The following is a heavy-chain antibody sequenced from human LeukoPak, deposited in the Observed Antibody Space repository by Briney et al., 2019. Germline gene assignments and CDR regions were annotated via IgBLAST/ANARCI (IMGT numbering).Heavy chain of an antibody. CDR2: INHSGST. CDR3: ELARYSYGTYFDY. V-gene: IGHV4-34*01. D-gene: IGHD5-18*01. J-gene: IGHJ4*02. CDR1: GGSFSCYY. Sequence: SETLSLTCAVYGGSFSCYYWSWIRQPPGKGLEWIGEINHSGSTNYNPSLKSRVTISVDTSQNQFSLKLTAVTAADTAVYYCELARYSYGTYFDYSGQGRLVTVSS.